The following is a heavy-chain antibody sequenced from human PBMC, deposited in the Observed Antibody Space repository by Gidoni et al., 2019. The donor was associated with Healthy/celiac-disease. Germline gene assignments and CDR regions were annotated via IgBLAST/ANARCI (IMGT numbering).Heavy chain of an antibody. Sequence: EVQLVESGGGLVQPGGSLRLYCSASGFTFSRYAMHWVRLAPGKGLEYVSAISSNGGSTYYADSVKGRFTISRDNSKNTLYLQMSSLRAEDTAVYYCVKGGPIVVATPIKYYFDYWGQGTLVTVSS. J-gene: IGHJ4*02. CDR3: VKGGPIVVATPIKYYFDY. V-gene: IGHV3-64D*06. CDR2: ISSNGGST. D-gene: IGHD2-2*01. CDR1: GFTFSRYA.